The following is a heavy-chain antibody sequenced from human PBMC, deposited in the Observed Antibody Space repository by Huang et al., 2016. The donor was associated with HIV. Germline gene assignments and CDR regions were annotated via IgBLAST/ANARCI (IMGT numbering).Heavy chain of an antibody. CDR3: AKESRWYSDLDN. CDR1: GFTFSNFG. Sequence: QVQLVESGGGVVQPGRSLRLSCAASGFTFSNFGMHWVRQAPGKGLGWVAVISDDGRNDYYSESVKGRFTISRDNPMDTLYLQMNSLRPDDTAVYYCAKESRWYSDLDNWGQGTLVTVSS. D-gene: IGHD2-15*01. V-gene: IGHV3-30*18. CDR2: ISDDGRND. J-gene: IGHJ4*02.